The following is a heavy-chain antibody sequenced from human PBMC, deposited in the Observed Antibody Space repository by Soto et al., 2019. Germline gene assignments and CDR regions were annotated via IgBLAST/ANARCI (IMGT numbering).Heavy chain of an antibody. D-gene: IGHD1-26*01. J-gene: IGHJ4*02. CDR1: GGSISSYY. CDR3: ARRYGGNFDY. CDR2: IYYSGST. Sequence: QVQLQESGPGRVKPSETLSLTCTVSGGSISSYYWSWIRQLPGKGLEWIGYIYYSGSTNYNPSLKGRVTISVDTSKNQFSLKLSSVSAAGTAVYYCARRYGGNFDYWGQEPLVTVSS. V-gene: IGHV4-59*01.